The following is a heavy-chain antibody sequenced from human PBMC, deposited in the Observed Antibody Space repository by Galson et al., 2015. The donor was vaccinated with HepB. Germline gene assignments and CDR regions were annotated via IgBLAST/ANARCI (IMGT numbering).Heavy chain of an antibody. V-gene: IGHV1-46*03. J-gene: IGHJ6*02. CDR2: INPSGGST. D-gene: IGHD4-23*01. CDR1: GYTFTSYY. CDR3: ARDRTTPKPTGGDYGGNSGGPPLYYYYGMDV. Sequence: SVKVSCKASGYTFTSYYMHWVRQAPGQGLEWMGIINPSGGSTSYAQKFQGRVTMTRDTSTSTVYMELSSLRSEDTAVYYCARDRTTPKPTGGDYGGNSGGPPLYYYYGMDVWGQGTTVTVSS.